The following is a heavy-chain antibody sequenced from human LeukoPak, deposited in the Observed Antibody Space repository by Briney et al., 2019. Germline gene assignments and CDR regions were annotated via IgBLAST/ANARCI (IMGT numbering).Heavy chain of an antibody. CDR1: GFTSSSYG. V-gene: IGHV3-33*01. CDR3: ARDIAARRFDS. Sequence: PGRSLRLSCAASGFTSSSYGMHWVRQAPGKGLEWVAVIWYDGNNKYYADSVKGRFTISRDNSKNTLYLQMNSLRAEDTAVYYRARDIAARRFDSWGQGTLVTVSS. D-gene: IGHD6-6*01. J-gene: IGHJ4*02. CDR2: IWYDGNNK.